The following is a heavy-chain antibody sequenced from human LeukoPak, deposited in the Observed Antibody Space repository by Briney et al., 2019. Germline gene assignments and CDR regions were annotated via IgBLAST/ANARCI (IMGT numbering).Heavy chain of an antibody. Sequence: PGRSLRLSCAASGFTFSSYGMHWVRQAPGKGLEWVAVISYDGSNKYYADSVKGRFTISRDSSKNTLYLQMNSLRAEDTAVYYCAKDSLPYSSSWYDYWGQGTLVTVSS. CDR2: ISYDGSNK. CDR1: GFTFSSYG. CDR3: AKDSLPYSSSWYDY. J-gene: IGHJ4*02. V-gene: IGHV3-30*18. D-gene: IGHD6-13*01.